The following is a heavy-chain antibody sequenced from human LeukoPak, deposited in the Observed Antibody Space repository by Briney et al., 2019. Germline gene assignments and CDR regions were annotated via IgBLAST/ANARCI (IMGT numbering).Heavy chain of an antibody. CDR3: ARDRAAAEDYYYYGMDV. V-gene: IGHV4-4*02. CDR1: GGSISSSNW. J-gene: IGHJ6*04. D-gene: IGHD6-13*01. Sequence: SETLSLTCAVSGGSISSSNWWSWVRPPPGKGLEWIGEIYHSGSTNYNPSLKSRVTISVDKSKNQFSLKLSSVTAADTAVYYCARDRAAAEDYYYYGMDVWGKGTTVTVSS. CDR2: IYHSGST.